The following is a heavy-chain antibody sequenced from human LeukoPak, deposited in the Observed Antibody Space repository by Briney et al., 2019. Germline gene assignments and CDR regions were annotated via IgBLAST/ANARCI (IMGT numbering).Heavy chain of an antibody. CDR3: AREGSSSWSKPFDI. Sequence: PSETLSLTCTVSGGSISSYYWSWIQQPPGKGLEWIGYIYYSGSTNYNPSLKSRFTISVDTSKNQFSLKLSSVTAADTAVYYCAREGSSSWSKPFDIWGQGTMVTVSS. CDR1: GGSISSYY. V-gene: IGHV4-59*01. D-gene: IGHD6-13*01. J-gene: IGHJ3*02. CDR2: IYYSGST.